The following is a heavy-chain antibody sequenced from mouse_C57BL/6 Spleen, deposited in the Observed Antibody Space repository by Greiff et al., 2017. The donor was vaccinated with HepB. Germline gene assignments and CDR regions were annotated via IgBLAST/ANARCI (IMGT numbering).Heavy chain of an antibody. Sequence: QVQLQQPGAELVKPGASVKLSCKASGYTFTSYWMHWVKQRPGQGLEWIGMIHPNSGSTNYNEKFKSKATLTVDKSSSTAYMQLSSLTSEDSAVYYCARLHIYYGSNYFDYWGQGTTLTVSS. D-gene: IGHD1-1*01. CDR2: IHPNSGST. CDR1: GYTFTSYW. CDR3: ARLHIYYGSNYFDY. V-gene: IGHV1-64*01. J-gene: IGHJ2*01.